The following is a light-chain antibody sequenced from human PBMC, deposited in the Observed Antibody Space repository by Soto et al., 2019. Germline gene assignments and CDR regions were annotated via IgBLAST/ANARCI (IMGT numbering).Light chain of an antibody. CDR1: QSVSSN. J-gene: IGKJ4*01. Sequence: EIVMTQSPATLSVSPGERATLSCRASQSVSSNLAWYQQKPGQAPRLLIYGASTRATGIPARFSGSGSGTEFTIIISSLQSENFAVYYWQQYNNWPPLTFGGGTKVEIK. CDR3: QQYNNWPPLT. V-gene: IGKV3-15*01. CDR2: GAS.